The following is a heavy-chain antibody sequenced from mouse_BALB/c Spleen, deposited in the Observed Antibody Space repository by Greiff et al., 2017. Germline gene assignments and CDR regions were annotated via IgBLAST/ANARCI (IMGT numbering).Heavy chain of an antibody. D-gene: IGHD2-1*01. V-gene: IGHV1S137*01. CDR2: ISTYNGDA. Sequence: VQLQQSGAELVRPGASVKISCKASGYTFTDYAMHWVKQSHAQGLEWIGVISTYNGDASYNQKFKGKATMTVDKSSSTAYMELARLTSEDSAIYYCARAHGNGAMDYWGQGTSVTVSS. CDR1: GYTFTDYA. CDR3: ARAHGNGAMDY. J-gene: IGHJ4*01.